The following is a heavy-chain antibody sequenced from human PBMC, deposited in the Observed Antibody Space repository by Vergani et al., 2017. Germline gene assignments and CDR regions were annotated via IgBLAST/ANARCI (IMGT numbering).Heavy chain of an antibody. CDR3: ARLYGRDSSGSKYFDY. J-gene: IGHJ4*02. D-gene: IGHD3-22*01. Sequence: EVQLVQSGAEVKQPGESLKISCQISGYSFTNYWIGWVRQMPGKGLEWMGIIHPADSDTRYSPSFQGQVTISVDKSISTAYLQRSSLRASGSAMYYCARLYGRDSSGSKYFDYWGQGTLVTVSS. CDR1: GYSFTNYW. V-gene: IGHV5-51*01. CDR2: IHPADSDT.